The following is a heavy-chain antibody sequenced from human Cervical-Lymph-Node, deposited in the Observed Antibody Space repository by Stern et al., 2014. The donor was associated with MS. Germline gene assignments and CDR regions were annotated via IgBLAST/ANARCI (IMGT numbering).Heavy chain of an antibody. V-gene: IGHV4-31*03. D-gene: IGHD6-13*01. CDR1: GGSISTDGYY. CDR2: IYYSGST. CDR3: ARDDRGSSWYRFDF. J-gene: IGHJ4*02. Sequence: VQLVESGPGVAKPSQTLSLTCTVSGGSISTDGYYRTWIRQHPEKGLEWIGYIYYSGSTYYNPSLKSRVTMSLDTSKNQFSLNLSSVTAADTAIYYCARDDRGSSWYRFDFWGQGTLVTVSS.